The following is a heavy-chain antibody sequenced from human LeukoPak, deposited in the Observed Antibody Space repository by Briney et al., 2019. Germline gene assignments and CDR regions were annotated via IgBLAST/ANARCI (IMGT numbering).Heavy chain of an antibody. Sequence: GASVKVSCKASGYTFTSYDINWVRQATGQGLEWMGWVNPNSGNTGYAQKFQGRVTMTRNTSISTAYMEPSSLRSEDTAVYYCARMYSSSWTQYAFDIWGQGTMVTVSS. CDR3: ARMYSSSWTQYAFDI. D-gene: IGHD6-13*01. CDR1: GYTFTSYD. J-gene: IGHJ3*02. V-gene: IGHV1-8*01. CDR2: VNPNSGNT.